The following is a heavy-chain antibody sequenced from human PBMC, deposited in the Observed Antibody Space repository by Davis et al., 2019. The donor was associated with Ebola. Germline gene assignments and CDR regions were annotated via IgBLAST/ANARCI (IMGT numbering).Heavy chain of an antibody. CDR1: GGSFSGYY. D-gene: IGHD5-12*01. Sequence: PSETLSLTCAVYGGSFSGYYWSWIRQPPGKGLEWIGEINHSGSTNYNPSLKSRVTISVDTSKNQFSLKLSSVTAADTAVYYCARDLRLGHAFDIWGQGTMVTVSS. CDR3: ARDLRLGHAFDI. V-gene: IGHV4-34*01. CDR2: INHSGST. J-gene: IGHJ3*02.